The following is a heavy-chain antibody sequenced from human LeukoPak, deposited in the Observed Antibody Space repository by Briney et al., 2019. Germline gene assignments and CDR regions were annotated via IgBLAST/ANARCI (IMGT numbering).Heavy chain of an antibody. Sequence: HPGGSLRLSCAASGFTFSSYAMSWVRQAPGKGLGWVSAISGSGGSTYYADSVKGRFTISRDNSKNTLYLQMNSLRAEDTAVYYCAKEGGIVGAIYFDYWGQGTLVTVSS. CDR1: GFTFSSYA. CDR2: ISGSGGST. CDR3: AKEGGIVGAIYFDY. V-gene: IGHV3-23*01. D-gene: IGHD1-26*01. J-gene: IGHJ4*02.